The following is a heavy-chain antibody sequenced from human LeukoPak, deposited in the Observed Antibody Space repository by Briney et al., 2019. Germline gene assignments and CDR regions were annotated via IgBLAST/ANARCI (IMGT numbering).Heavy chain of an antibody. V-gene: IGHV3-11*01. J-gene: IGHJ6*02. Sequence: GGSLRLSCAASGFTFSDYYMSWIRQAPGKGLEWVSYISSSGSTIYYADSVKGRFTISRDNAKNSLYLQMNSMRAEDTAVYYCARDKGSVVSPEYGMDVWGQGTTVTVSS. CDR3: ARDKGSVVSPEYGMDV. CDR1: GFTFSDYY. D-gene: IGHD2-15*01. CDR2: ISSSGSTI.